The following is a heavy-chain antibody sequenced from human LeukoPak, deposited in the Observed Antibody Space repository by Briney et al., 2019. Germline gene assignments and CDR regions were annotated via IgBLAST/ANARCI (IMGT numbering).Heavy chain of an antibody. V-gene: IGHV1-2*02. Sequence: GASVKVSCKASGYTFTDYYMHWVRQAPGQGLEWMGWINPNSGGTNYAQKFQGRVTMTRDTSISTAYMELSWSWLRSDDTAVYYCARHVRSHGSGSTHDAFDIWGQGTMVTVSS. CDR1: GYTFTDYY. CDR3: ARHVRSHGSGSTHDAFDI. D-gene: IGHD3-10*01. CDR2: INPNSGGT. J-gene: IGHJ3*02.